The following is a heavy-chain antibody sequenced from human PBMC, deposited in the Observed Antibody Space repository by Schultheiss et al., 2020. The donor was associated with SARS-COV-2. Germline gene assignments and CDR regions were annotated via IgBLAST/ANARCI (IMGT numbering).Heavy chain of an antibody. CDR1: GGSISGYY. D-gene: IGHD3-22*01. V-gene: IGHV4-59*01. CDR2: IHHSGST. CDR3: ARDYYDSSGAGGMDV. J-gene: IGHJ6*02. Sequence: SETLSLTCTVSGGSISGYYWSWIRQTPGKGLESIGKIHHSGSTDYNPSLKSRVTISVDTSKNQFSLKLSSVTAADTAVYYCARDYYDSSGAGGMDVWGQGTTVTVSS.